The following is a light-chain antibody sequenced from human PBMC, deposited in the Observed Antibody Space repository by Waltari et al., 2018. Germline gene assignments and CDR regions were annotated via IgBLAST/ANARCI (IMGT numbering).Light chain of an antibody. J-gene: IGLJ2*01. CDR1: AWPKQS. V-gene: IGLV3-25*03. CDR3: QSADNSNTYVI. CDR2: KDI. Sequence: SYELTQPPSVSVSPGPTATSTCSVNAWPKQSGYWYPQKPGQPPVLVIYKDIERPSGIPERFSGSSSGTTVTLTISGVQAEDEADYYCQSADNSNTYVIFGGGTKLTVL.